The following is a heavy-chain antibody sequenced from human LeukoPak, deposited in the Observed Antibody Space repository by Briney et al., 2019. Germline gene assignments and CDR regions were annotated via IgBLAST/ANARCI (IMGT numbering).Heavy chain of an antibody. V-gene: IGHV3-23*01. Sequence: PGGSLRLSCAASGFTFSSCAMSWVRQAPGKGLEWVSAISGSGGSTYYADSVKGRFTISRDNSKNTLYLQMNSLRAEDTAVYYCANLGIVVVTAIPVADAFDIWGQGTMVTVSS. D-gene: IGHD2-21*02. CDR3: ANLGIVVVTAIPVADAFDI. J-gene: IGHJ3*02. CDR2: ISGSGGST. CDR1: GFTFSSCA.